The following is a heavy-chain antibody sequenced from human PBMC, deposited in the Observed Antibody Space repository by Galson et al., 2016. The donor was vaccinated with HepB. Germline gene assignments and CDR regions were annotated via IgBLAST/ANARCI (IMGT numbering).Heavy chain of an antibody. V-gene: IGHV3-43*01. CDR3: ARDRQRRYINNDYYGMDL. Sequence: SLRLSCAASAFDFYDYSMHWIRKRPGRGLEWVSVISWDGFTTYYAASLRGRVTISRDDNRYSLFLQMDNLRPDETALYYCARDRQRRYINNDYYGMDLWGQGTVVTVSS. D-gene: IGHD1/OR15-1a*01. CDR1: AFDFYDYS. J-gene: IGHJ6*02. CDR2: ISWDGFTT.